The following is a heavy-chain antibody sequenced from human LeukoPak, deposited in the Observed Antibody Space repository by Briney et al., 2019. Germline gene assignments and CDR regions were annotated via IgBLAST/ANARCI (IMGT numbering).Heavy chain of an antibody. CDR2: INPSAGST. CDR1: GYTFTSYY. V-gene: IGHV1-46*01. J-gene: IGHJ4*02. CDR3: ARDGGYYYDSSGLDIDY. D-gene: IGHD3-22*01. Sequence: ASVKVSCKASGYTFTSYYMHWVRQAPGQGLEWMGIINPSAGSTSYAQKFQGRVTMTRDTSTSTVYMELNSLRSEDTAVYYCARDGGYYYDSSGLDIDYWGQGTLVTVSS.